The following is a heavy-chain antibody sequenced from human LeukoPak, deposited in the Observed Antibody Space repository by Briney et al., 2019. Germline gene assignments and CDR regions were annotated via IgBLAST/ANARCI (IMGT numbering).Heavy chain of an antibody. CDR2: IYSSGNT. Sequence: PSQTLSLTCTVSGGSISSGSYYWSWIRQPAGKGLEWIGRIYSSGNTNYNPSLKSRVTISVDMSKNQFSLKLSSVTAADTAVYYCARDHYYYDSTGYYYLDYWGQGTLVTVSS. CDR3: ARDHYYYDSTGYYYLDY. J-gene: IGHJ4*02. D-gene: IGHD3-22*01. CDR1: GGSISSGSYY. V-gene: IGHV4-61*02.